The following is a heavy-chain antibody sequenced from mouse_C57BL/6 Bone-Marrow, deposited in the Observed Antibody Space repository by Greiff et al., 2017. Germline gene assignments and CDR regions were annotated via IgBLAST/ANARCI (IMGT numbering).Heavy chain of an antibody. V-gene: IGHV1-55*01. CDR1: GYTFTSYW. J-gene: IGHJ2*01. CDR3: AKSRDY. CDR2: IYPASGST. Sequence: QVQLQQPGAELVKPGASVKLSCKASGYTFTSYWITWVKQRPGQGLEWIGDIYPASGSTNNNEKFTSKATLTVDTSSSTAYMQLSSLTSEDSAVYYCAKSRDYWGQGTTLTDSS.